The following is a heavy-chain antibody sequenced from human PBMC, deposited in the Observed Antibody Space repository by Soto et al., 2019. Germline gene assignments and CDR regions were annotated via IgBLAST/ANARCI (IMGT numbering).Heavy chain of an antibody. J-gene: IGHJ4*02. D-gene: IGHD3-10*01. CDR2: IYYSGST. CDR1: GGSISSGGYY. CDR3: ARGASGSGS. V-gene: IGHV4-31*03. Sequence: QVQLQESGPGLVKPSQTLSLTCTVSGGSISSGGYYWSWIRQHPGKGLEWIGYIYYSGSTYYNPSLXXRXTXXVDPSKNQFSLKLSSVTAADTAVYYCARGASGSGSWGQGTLVTVSS.